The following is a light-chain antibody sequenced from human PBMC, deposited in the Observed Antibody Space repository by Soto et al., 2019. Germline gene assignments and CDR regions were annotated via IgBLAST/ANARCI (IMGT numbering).Light chain of an antibody. CDR1: SSDVGGYNS. Sequence: SVLTQPASVSGSPGQSITISCTGTSSDVGGYNSVSWYQQHPGKAPKLMIYDITNRPSGVSDRFSDSQSGNTASLPISGLQAEDEADYYCSSYTKSNPLVFGAGTKVTVL. CDR3: SSYTKSNPLV. V-gene: IGLV2-14*01. CDR2: DIT. J-gene: IGLJ1*01.